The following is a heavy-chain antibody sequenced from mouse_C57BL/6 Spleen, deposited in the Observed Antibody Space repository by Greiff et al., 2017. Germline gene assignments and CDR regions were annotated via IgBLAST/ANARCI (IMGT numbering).Heavy chain of an antibody. CDR3: ANYDYDGGFAY. CDR2: ILPGSGST. CDR1: GYTFTGYW. V-gene: IGHV1-9*01. Sequence: QVKLMESGAELMKPGASVKLSCKATGYTFTGYWIEWVKQRPGHGLEWIGEILPGSGSTNYHEKFKGKSTFTADTSSNTAYMQLSSLTTDDSAIYYCANYDYDGGFAYWGQGTLVTVSA. D-gene: IGHD2-4*01. J-gene: IGHJ3*01.